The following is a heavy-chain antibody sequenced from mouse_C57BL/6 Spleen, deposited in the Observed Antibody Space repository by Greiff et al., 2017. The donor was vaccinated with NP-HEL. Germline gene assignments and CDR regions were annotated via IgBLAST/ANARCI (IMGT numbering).Heavy chain of an antibody. CDR1: GYAFSSYW. Sequence: QVQLQQSGAELVKPGASVKISCKASGYAFSSYWMNWVKQRPGKGLEWIGQIYPGDGDTNYNGKFKGKATLTADKSSSTAYMQLSSLTSEDSAVYFCARSEVAAQATFAMDYWGQGTSVTVSS. J-gene: IGHJ4*01. V-gene: IGHV1-80*01. D-gene: IGHD3-2*02. CDR3: ARSEVAAQATFAMDY. CDR2: IYPGDGDT.